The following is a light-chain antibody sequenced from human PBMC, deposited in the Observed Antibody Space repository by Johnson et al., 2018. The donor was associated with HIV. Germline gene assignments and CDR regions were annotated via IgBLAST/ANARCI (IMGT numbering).Light chain of an antibody. CDR2: ENT. CDR1: SSNIGNNY. V-gene: IGLV1-51*02. J-gene: IGLJ1*01. CDR3: GTWDRSLSAGGV. Sequence: QSVLTQPPSVSAAPGQKVTISCSGSSSNIGNNYVSWYQQLPGTAPKLLIYENTKRPSGIPDRFSGSKSGTSATLGITGLQTGDEGDYYCGTWDRSLSAGGVVGTGTKV.